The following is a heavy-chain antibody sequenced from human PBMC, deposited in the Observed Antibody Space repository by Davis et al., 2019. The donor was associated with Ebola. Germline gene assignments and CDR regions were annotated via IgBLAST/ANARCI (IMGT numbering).Heavy chain of an antibody. V-gene: IGHV4-4*02. CDR2: IYHSGST. CDR1: GGSISSSNW. CDR3: ARGRAYYGSGSYYRGYGMDV. Sequence: SETLSLTCAVSGGSISSSNWWSWVRQPPGKGLEWIGEIYHSGSTNYNPSLKSRVTISVDTSKNQFSLKLSSVTAADTAVYYCARGRAYYGSGSYYRGYGMDVWGQGTTVTVSS. D-gene: IGHD3-10*01. J-gene: IGHJ6*02.